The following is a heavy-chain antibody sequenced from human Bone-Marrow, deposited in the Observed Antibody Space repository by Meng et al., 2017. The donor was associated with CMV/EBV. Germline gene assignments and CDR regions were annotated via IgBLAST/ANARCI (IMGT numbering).Heavy chain of an antibody. CDR3: PRDQGAIFGVVIIHFEN. CDR1: GFIFDKYN. J-gene: IGHJ4*02. Sequence: VALAESGGGLVKPGGSLRLYCAAFGFIFDKYNMNWVRQAPGKGLEWVLFITGNGNSIDYADSVKGRFSISRDNAKNPLYLQMNSLSADDTPVYYCPRDQGAIFGVVIIHFENWGQGTLVTVSS. CDR2: ITGNGNSI. D-gene: IGHD3-3*01. V-gene: IGHV3-21*01.